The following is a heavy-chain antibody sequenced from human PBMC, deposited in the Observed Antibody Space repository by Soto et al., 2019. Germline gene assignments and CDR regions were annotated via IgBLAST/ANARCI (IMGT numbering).Heavy chain of an antibody. Sequence: EVQLLESGGGLVQPGGSLRLSCAASGFTFSSYAMSWVRQAPGKGLEWVSAISGSGGSTYYADSVKGRFTISRDNSKNTLYLQMTSLRAEDTAVYYCAKDIRIAVAGSDYWGQGTLVTVSS. V-gene: IGHV3-23*01. J-gene: IGHJ4*02. CDR1: GFTFSSYA. D-gene: IGHD6-19*01. CDR2: ISGSGGST. CDR3: AKDIRIAVAGSDY.